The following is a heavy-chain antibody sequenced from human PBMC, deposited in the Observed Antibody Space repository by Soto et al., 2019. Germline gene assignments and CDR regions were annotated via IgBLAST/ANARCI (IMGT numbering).Heavy chain of an antibody. CDR3: ARETTSSGWYYRYFDY. CDR1: GGSISSYY. J-gene: IGHJ4*02. V-gene: IGHV4-59*01. D-gene: IGHD6-19*01. Sequence: SETLSLTCTVSGGSISSYYWSWIRQPPGKGLEWIGYIYYSGSTNYSPSLKSRVTISVDTSKNQFSLKLSSVTAADTAVYYCARETTSSGWYYRYFDYWGQGTLVTVSS. CDR2: IYYSGST.